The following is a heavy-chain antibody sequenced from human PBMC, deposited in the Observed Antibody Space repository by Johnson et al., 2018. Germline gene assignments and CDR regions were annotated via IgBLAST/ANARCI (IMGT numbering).Heavy chain of an antibody. Sequence: EVQLVESGGVVVQPGGSLRLSCAASGFTFSGSAMHWVRQAPGKGLEWVSYISSSSSTIYYADSVKGRFTISRDNAKNSLYLQMNSLRAEDTAVYYCGSSSIGWQGLYYYYYMDVWGKGTTVTVSS. CDR2: ISSSSSTI. CDR1: GFTFSGSA. CDR3: GSSSIGWQGLYYYYYMDV. D-gene: IGHD6-19*01. J-gene: IGHJ6*03. V-gene: IGHV3-48*04.